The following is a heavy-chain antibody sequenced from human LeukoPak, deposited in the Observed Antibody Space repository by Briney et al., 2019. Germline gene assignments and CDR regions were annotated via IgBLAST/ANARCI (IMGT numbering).Heavy chain of an antibody. CDR2: IYYSGST. V-gene: IGHV4-31*03. J-gene: IGHJ4*02. D-gene: IGHD3-22*01. CDR3: ARGGGYYYGVDY. CDR1: GGSISSGGYY. Sequence: SETLSLTCTVSGGSISSGGYYWSWIRQHPGKGLGWIGYIYYSGSTYYNPSLKSRVTISVDTSKNQFSLKLSSVTAADTAVYYCARGGGYYYGVDYWGQGTLVTVSS.